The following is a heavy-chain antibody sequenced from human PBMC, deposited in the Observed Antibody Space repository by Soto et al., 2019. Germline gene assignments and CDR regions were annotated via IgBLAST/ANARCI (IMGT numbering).Heavy chain of an antibody. CDR3: ARQNYDFWSGSYYMDV. D-gene: IGHD3-3*01. Sequence: SETLSLTCTVSGGSISSYYWSWIRQPPGKGLEWIGYIYYSGSTNYNPSLKSRVTISVDTSKNQFSLKLSSVTAADTAVYYCARQNYDFWSGSYYMDVWGKGTTVTVSS. CDR1: GGSISSYY. CDR2: IYYSGST. V-gene: IGHV4-59*08. J-gene: IGHJ6*03.